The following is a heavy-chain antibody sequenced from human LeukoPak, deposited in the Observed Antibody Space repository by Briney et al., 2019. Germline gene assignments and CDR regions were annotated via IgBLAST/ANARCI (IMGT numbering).Heavy chain of an antibody. V-gene: IGHV3-48*02. D-gene: IGHD1-26*01. CDR1: GFTFSSYS. CDR2: ISGVSATI. Sequence: GGSLRLSCAASGFTFSSYSMNWVRQAPGKGLEWVAYISGVSATIYYADSVKGRFTISRDNANNSLYLQMNSLRDEDTAVYFCTRAPTYSGTYLLGSWGQGTLVTVSS. CDR3: TRAPTYSGTYLLGS. J-gene: IGHJ5*02.